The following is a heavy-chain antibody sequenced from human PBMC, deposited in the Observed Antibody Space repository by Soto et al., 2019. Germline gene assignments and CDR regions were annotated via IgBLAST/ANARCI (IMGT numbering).Heavy chain of an antibody. CDR2: ISWNSGNL. CDR3: AKGASTTVFAFNDY. Sequence: GGSLRLSCAASGFTFDDYAMHWVRQGPGKGLEWVSSISWNSGNLGYADSVKGRFTISGDNAKNSLYLQMNSLRGEDTALYYCAKGASTTVFAFNDYWGQGTLVTVSS. CDR1: GFTFDDYA. J-gene: IGHJ4*02. D-gene: IGHD4-17*01. V-gene: IGHV3-9*01.